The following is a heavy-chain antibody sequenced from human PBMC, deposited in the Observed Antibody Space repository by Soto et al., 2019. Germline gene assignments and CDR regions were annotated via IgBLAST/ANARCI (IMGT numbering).Heavy chain of an antibody. V-gene: IGHV4-39*01. CDR3: ARQNASSSSHFDY. CDR2: IYYSGST. J-gene: IGHJ4*02. D-gene: IGHD6-6*01. Sequence: PSETLSLTCTVSGGSISSSSYYWGWIRQPPGKGLEWIGSIYYSGSTYYNPSLKSRVTISVDTSKNQFSLKLSSVTAADTAVYYCARQNASSSSHFDYWGQGTLVTVSS. CDR1: GGSISSSSYY.